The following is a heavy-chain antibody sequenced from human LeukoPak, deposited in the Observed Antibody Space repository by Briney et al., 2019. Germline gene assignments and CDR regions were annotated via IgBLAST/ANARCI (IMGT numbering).Heavy chain of an antibody. Sequence: GGSLRLSCAASGFAFRSYTMTWVRQAPGKGLEWVAVISYDGSNKYYADSVKGRFTISRDNSKNTLYLQMNSLRAEDTAVYYCARGRGDGSSRYFDLWGRGTLVTVSS. CDR3: ARGRGDGSSRYFDL. V-gene: IGHV3-30*04. J-gene: IGHJ2*01. D-gene: IGHD2-21*01. CDR2: ISYDGSNK. CDR1: GFAFRSYT.